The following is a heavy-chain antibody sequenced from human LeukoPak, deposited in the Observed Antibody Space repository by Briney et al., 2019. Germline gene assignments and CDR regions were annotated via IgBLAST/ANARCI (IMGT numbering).Heavy chain of an antibody. CDR2: INPNDGDT. CDR3: ARVNFLYCSSTTCLFDY. CDR1: GYTFTDYY. J-gene: IGHJ4*02. V-gene: IGHV1-2*02. Sequence: GASVKVSSKASGYTFTDYYMHWVRQAPGQGFEWMGWINPNDGDTNYAQKFQGRVTMTRDTSISTAHMEVSRLRSDDTAVYYCARVNFLYCSSTTCLFDYWGQGTLVTVSS. D-gene: IGHD2-2*01.